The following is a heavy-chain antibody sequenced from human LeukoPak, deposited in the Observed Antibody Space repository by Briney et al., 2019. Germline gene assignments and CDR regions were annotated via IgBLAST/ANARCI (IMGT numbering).Heavy chain of an antibody. CDR2: INPNSGGT. Sequence: VASVKVSCKASGYTFTGYYMHWVRQAPGQGLEWMGWINPNSGGTNYAQKFQGRVTMTRDTSISTAYMELSRLRSDDTAVYYCARDPRNDYGDYFFDYWGQGALVTVSS. J-gene: IGHJ4*02. CDR1: GYTFTGYY. V-gene: IGHV1-2*02. D-gene: IGHD4-17*01. CDR3: ARDPRNDYGDYFFDY.